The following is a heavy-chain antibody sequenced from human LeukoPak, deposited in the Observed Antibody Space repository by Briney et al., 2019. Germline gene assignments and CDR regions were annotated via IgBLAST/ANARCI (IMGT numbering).Heavy chain of an antibody. Sequence: GGSLRLSCAASGFTFSDYYMSWIRQAPGKGLEWVPYISSSGSTIYYADSVKGRFTISRDNAKNSLYLQMNSLRAEDTAVYYCARDLSGTMVRGFFDYWGQGTLVTVSS. J-gene: IGHJ4*02. V-gene: IGHV3-11*04. CDR1: GFTFSDYY. CDR2: ISSSGSTI. CDR3: ARDLSGTMVRGFFDY. D-gene: IGHD3-10*01.